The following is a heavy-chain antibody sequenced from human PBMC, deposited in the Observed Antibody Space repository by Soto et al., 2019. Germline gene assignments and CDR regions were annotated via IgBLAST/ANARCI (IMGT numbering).Heavy chain of an antibody. CDR1: GGSISSSSYY. D-gene: IGHD2-15*01. J-gene: IGHJ3*02. CDR3: ARHGGGSGSDAFDI. Sequence: SETLSLTCTVSGGSISSSSYYWGWIRQPPGKGLEWIGSIYYSGSTYYNPSLKSRVTISVDTSKNQFSLKLSSVTAADTAVYYCARHGGGSGSDAFDIWGQGTMVTVSS. V-gene: IGHV4-39*01. CDR2: IYYSGST.